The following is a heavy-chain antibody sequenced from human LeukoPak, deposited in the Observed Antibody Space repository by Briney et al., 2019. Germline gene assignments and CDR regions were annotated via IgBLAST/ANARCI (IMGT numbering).Heavy chain of an antibody. J-gene: IGHJ6*03. CDR3: ARGNGPYYMDV. V-gene: IGHV4-59*11. CDR1: GGSISSHY. Sequence: SETLSLTCTVSGGSISSHYWSWIRQPPGKGLEWIGHIYYTGSTNYNPSLKSRVTISVDTSKNQFSLKLSSVTAADTAVYYCARGNGPYYMDVWGKGTTVTVSS. CDR2: IYYTGST. D-gene: IGHD1-1*01.